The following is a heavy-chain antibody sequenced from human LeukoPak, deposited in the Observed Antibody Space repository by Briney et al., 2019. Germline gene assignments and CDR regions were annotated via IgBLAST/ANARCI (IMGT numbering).Heavy chain of an antibody. CDR3: MPSPEGLKDV. V-gene: IGHV3-74*01. D-gene: IGHD2-2*01. J-gene: IGHJ4*02. CDR1: GFTFSSYR. Sequence: PGGSLRLSCAASGFTFSSYRMHWVRQAPGKGLVWVARVYSDGSNTYYADSVKGRFTVSRDSTKNTLYLQMNSLRVEDTAVYYCMPSPEGLKDVWGQGTRVTVSS. CDR2: VYSDGSNT.